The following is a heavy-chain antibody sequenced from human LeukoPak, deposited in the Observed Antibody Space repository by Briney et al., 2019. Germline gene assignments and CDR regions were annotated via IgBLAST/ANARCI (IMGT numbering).Heavy chain of an antibody. Sequence: PGGSLRLSCAASGFTFSSYSMNWVRQAPGKGLEWVSSISSSSSYIYYADSVRGRFTISRDNAKNSLYLQMNSLRAEDTAVYYCARDDFGVALYSDYRGQGTLVTVSS. D-gene: IGHD3-3*01. CDR3: ARDDFGVALYSDY. CDR1: GFTFSSYS. CDR2: ISSSSSYI. J-gene: IGHJ4*02. V-gene: IGHV3-21*01.